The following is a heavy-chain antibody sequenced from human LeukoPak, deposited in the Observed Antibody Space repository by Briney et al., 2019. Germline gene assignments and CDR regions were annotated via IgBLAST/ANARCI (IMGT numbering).Heavy chain of an antibody. CDR1: GGSISSSSYY. D-gene: IGHD3-10*01. V-gene: IGHV4-39*01. J-gene: IGHJ4*02. Sequence: SETLSLTCTVSGGSISSSSYYWGWIRQPPGKRLEWIGSIYYSGSTYYNPSLKSRVTISVDTSKNQFSLKLSSVTAADTAVYYCARGTMVRGVSFDYWGQGTLVTVSS. CDR2: IYYSGST. CDR3: ARGTMVRGVSFDY.